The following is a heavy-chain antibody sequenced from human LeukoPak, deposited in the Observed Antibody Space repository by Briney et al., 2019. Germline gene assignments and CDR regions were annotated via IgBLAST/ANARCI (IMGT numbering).Heavy chain of an antibody. CDR2: IYYSGST. V-gene: IGHV4-59*01. CDR3: ARLQWRIHDY. D-gene: IGHD6-19*01. Sequence: PSETLSLTCTVSGGSMSSYYWRWIRQPPGKGLEWIGYIYYSGSTNYNPSLKSRVTISVDTSKNQFSLKLGSVTAADTAVYYCARLQWRIHDYWGQGTLVTVSS. J-gene: IGHJ4*02. CDR1: GGSMSSYY.